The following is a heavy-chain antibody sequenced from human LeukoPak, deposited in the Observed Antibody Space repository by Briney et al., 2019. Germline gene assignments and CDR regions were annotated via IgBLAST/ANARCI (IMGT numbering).Heavy chain of an antibody. CDR2: ISSSSSYI. J-gene: IGHJ4*02. CDR1: GFTFSSYS. V-gene: IGHV3-21*01. D-gene: IGHD1-26*01. Sequence: GGSLRLSCAASGFTFSSYSMNWVRQAPGKGLEWVSSISSSSSYIYYADSVKGRFTISRDNAKNSLYLQMNSLRAEDTAVYYCARGSSWSYYAPPYWGQGTLVTVSS. CDR3: ARGSSWSYYAPPY.